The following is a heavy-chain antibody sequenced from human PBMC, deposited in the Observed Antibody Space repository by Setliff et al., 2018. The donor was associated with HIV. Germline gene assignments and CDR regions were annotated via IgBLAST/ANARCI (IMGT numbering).Heavy chain of an antibody. V-gene: IGHV1-18*01. CDR3: AGYAASVTGWFDP. D-gene: IGHD2-8*02. CDR1: GYDFTAYA. CDR2: IGGDNANI. J-gene: IGHJ5*02. Sequence: ASVKVSCKASGYDFTAYAISWVRQAPGQGLEWMGRIGGDNANIKFAQSFHGRVTMNTDTSTNTANLELTSLRSDDTDVYYCAGYAASVTGWFDPWGQGTQVTVSS.